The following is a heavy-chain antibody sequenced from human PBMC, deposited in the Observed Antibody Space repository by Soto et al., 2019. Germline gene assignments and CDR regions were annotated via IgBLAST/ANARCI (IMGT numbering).Heavy chain of an antibody. CDR1: GYTFTSYG. J-gene: IGHJ6*02. CDR2: ISAYNGNT. CDR3: ARAGIAAAGSWFWDYYYGMDV. Sequence: ASVKVSCKASGYTFTSYGISWVRQAPGQGLEWMGWISAYNGNTNYAQKLQGRVTMTTDTSTSTAYMELRSLRSDDTAVYYCARAGIAAAGSWFWDYYYGMDVWGQGTTVTVSS. V-gene: IGHV1-18*01. D-gene: IGHD6-13*01.